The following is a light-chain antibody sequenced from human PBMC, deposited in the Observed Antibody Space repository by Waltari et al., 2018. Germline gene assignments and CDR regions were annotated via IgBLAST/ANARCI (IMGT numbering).Light chain of an antibody. CDR2: GAS. CDR3: QQFGSSPRT. J-gene: IGKJ1*01. CDR1: QSVSNNY. V-gene: IGKV3-20*01. Sequence: ETVLTQSPGTLSLSPGERATLACRASQSVSNNYLLWYQQKPGQAPRVLIYGASNRATGIPDRFSGSGSGTDFTLTISRLEPEDVAVYYCQQFGSSPRTFGQGTKVEIK.